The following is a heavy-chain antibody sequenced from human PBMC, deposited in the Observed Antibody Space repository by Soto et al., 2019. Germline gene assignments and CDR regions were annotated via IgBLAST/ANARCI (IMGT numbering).Heavy chain of an antibody. CDR2: LHYNGNT. J-gene: IGHJ4*02. D-gene: IGHD4-17*01. V-gene: IGHV4-39*01. CDR1: GGSITSGNYY. Sequence: QLQLHESGPGLVRPSETLSLTCSVSGGSITSGNYYWGWIRQPPGKGLEWIATLHYNGNTYYNPTLKGRVTISVDTSKSQFSLDLNSVTAADTAVYYCARHFNRIYGDDYFDSWGQGTLVTVSS. CDR3: ARHFNRIYGDDYFDS.